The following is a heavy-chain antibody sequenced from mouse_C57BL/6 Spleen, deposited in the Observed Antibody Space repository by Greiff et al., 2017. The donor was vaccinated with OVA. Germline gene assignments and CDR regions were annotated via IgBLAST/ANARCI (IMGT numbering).Heavy chain of an antibody. V-gene: IGHV1-26*01. Sequence: VQLQQSGPELVKPGASVKISCKASGYTFTDYYMNWVKQSHGKSLEWIGDINPNNGGTSYNQKFKGKATLTVDKSSSTAYMELRSLTSEDSAVYYCAREGYGNYFDVWGTGTTVTVSS. D-gene: IGHD2-10*02. CDR3: AREGYGNYFDV. CDR2: INPNNGGT. J-gene: IGHJ1*03. CDR1: GYTFTDYY.